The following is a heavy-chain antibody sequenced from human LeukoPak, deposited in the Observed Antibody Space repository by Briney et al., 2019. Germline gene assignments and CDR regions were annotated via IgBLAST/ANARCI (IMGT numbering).Heavy chain of an antibody. J-gene: IGHJ4*02. Sequence: GGSLTLSCAASGFTFSSYSMNWVRQAPGKGLEWVSSISSSSSYIYYADSVKGRFSISRDNAKNSLYLQMNSLRAEDAAVYDCARDSIVGATAGGDYWGQGTLVTVSS. CDR1: GFTFSSYS. D-gene: IGHD1-26*01. CDR3: ARDSIVGATAGGDY. CDR2: ISSSSSYI. V-gene: IGHV3-21*01.